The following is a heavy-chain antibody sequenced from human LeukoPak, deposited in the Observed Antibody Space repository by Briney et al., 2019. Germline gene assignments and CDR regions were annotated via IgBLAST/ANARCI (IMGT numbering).Heavy chain of an antibody. CDR1: GYRFTYYW. D-gene: IGHD5-12*01. V-gene: IGHV5-51*01. CDR3: ARLLSGYLSRYFDH. Sequence: GESLKISCWGSGYRFTYYWFGWVRQMPGQGLGPLVIIYPGDSDTSYSPSFQGQVTISADRAISTAYLQWSSLKASDTAMYYCARLLSGYLSRYFDHWGQGTLVTVSS. J-gene: IGHJ4*02. CDR2: IYPGDSDT.